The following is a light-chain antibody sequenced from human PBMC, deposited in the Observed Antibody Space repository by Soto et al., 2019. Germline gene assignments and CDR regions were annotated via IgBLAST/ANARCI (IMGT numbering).Light chain of an antibody. CDR3: SSYTTSNTLV. CDR1: SSDVGAYTS. CDR2: EVS. V-gene: IGLV2-14*01. J-gene: IGLJ2*01. Sequence: QSALTQPASVSGSPGQSITISCTGSSSDVGAYTSVSWYQQHPGKAPKLMIFEVSDRPSGVSNRFSGSKSGNTASLTISGLQAEDEADYYCSSYTTSNTLVFGGGTQLTVL.